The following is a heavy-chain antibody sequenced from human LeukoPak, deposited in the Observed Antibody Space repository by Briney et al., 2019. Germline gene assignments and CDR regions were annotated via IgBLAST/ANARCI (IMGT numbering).Heavy chain of an antibody. J-gene: IGHJ4*02. CDR1: GGSISSSSYY. CDR3: ARRSSSWYFDFDY. V-gene: IGHV4-39*01. Sequence: PSETLSLTCTVSGGSISSSSYYWGWIRQPPGKGLEWIGSIYYSGSTYYNPSLKSRVTISVDTSKNQLSLKLSSVTAADTAVYYCARRSSSWYFDFDYWGQGALVTVSS. CDR2: IYYSGST. D-gene: IGHD6-13*01.